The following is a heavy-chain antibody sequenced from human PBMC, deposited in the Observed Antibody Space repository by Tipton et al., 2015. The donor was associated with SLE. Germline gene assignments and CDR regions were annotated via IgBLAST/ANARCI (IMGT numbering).Heavy chain of an antibody. Sequence: LRLSCTVSGASISSGSNYWTWIRQHPGKGLEWIGHISNSGSTYYTPSLKSRVTISVDTSKSHFSLKLSSVTAAGTAVYYCARTLSNFFDPWGQGTLVTVSS. D-gene: IGHD3-16*01. CDR1: GASISSGSNY. J-gene: IGHJ5*02. CDR2: ISNSGST. V-gene: IGHV4-31*02. CDR3: ARTLSNFFDP.